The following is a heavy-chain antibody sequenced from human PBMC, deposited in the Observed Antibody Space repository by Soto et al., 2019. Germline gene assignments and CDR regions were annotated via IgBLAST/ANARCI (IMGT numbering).Heavy chain of an antibody. J-gene: IGHJ3*02. CDR2: IYHSGST. CDR3: ARHLNTYYYDSSVLWPVLGEGGAFDI. Sequence: SETLSLTCAVSGGSISSGGYSWSWIRQPPGKGLEWIGYIYHSGSTYYNPSLKSRVTISVDRSKNQFSLKLSSVTAADTAVYYCARHLNTYYYDSSVLWPVLGEGGAFDIWGQGTMVTV. CDR1: GGSISSGGYS. D-gene: IGHD3-22*01. V-gene: IGHV4-30-2*01.